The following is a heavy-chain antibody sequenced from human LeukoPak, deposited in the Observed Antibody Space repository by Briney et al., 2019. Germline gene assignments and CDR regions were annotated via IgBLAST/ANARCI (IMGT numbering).Heavy chain of an antibody. Sequence: GGSLRLSCAASGFTFSSYWMSWVRQAPGKGLEWVANIRQDGSEKYYVDSVKGRFTISRDNAKNSLYLQMNGLRAEDTAVYYCVKDQWLNYFDFWGQGTLVTVSS. CDR2: IRQDGSEK. CDR1: GFTFSSYW. V-gene: IGHV3-7*02. J-gene: IGHJ4*02. CDR3: VKDQWLNYFDF. D-gene: IGHD5-12*01.